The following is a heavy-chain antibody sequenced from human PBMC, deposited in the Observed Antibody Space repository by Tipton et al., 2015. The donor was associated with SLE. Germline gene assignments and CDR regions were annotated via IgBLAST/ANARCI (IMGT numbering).Heavy chain of an antibody. V-gene: IGHV4-34*01. Sequence: TLSLTYAVYGGSFSGYYWNWIRQPPGKGLEWIGEINHSGSTNYNPSLKSRVTISVDTSKNQFSLKLSSVTAADTAVYYCAREDPMIMSAFDIWGQGTMVTVSS. J-gene: IGHJ3*02. CDR3: AREDPMIMSAFDI. CDR2: INHSGST. D-gene: IGHD3-22*01. CDR1: GGSFSGYY.